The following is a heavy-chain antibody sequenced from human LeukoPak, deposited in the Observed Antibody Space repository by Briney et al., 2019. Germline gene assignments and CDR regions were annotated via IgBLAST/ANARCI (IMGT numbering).Heavy chain of an antibody. CDR2: INTDGSTT. D-gene: IGHD3-10*01. CDR3: AKERGDGSGAFDY. Sequence: HPGGSLGLSCAASGFTFSNSWMHWVRQAPGKGLVWISLINTDGSTTIYADSVKGRFTISRDNSKNTLYLQMNSLRAEDTAVYYCAKERGDGSGAFDYWGQGTLVTVSS. V-gene: IGHV3-74*01. CDR1: GFTFSNSW. J-gene: IGHJ4*02.